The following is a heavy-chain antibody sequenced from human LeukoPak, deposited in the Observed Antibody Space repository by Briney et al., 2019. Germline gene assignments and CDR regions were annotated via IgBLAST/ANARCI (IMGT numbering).Heavy chain of an antibody. Sequence: PGGSLRLSCAASGFTFSSYAMHWVRQAPGKGLEWVAVISYDGSNKYYADSVKGRFTISRGNSKNTLYLQMNSLRAEDTAVYYCARAPVTTGEFDYWGQGTLVTVSS. D-gene: IGHD4-17*01. CDR2: ISYDGSNK. CDR1: GFTFSSYA. J-gene: IGHJ4*02. CDR3: ARAPVTTGEFDY. V-gene: IGHV3-30-3*01.